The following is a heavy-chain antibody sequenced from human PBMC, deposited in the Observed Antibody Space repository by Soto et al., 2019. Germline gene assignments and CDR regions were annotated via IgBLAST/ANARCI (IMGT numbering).Heavy chain of an antibody. J-gene: IGHJ1*01. Sequence: ASVKVSCKASGYTFTSYAMHWVRQAPGQGLEWMGIINPNGGSTGYAQKFQGRVTMTRDMSTGTVYMDLTSLTSEDTAVYYCARAPDYSDYAYFQYCGQGTPVTVSS. D-gene: IGHD4-17*01. CDR1: GYTFTSYA. CDR2: INPNGGST. V-gene: IGHV1-46*01. CDR3: ARAPDYSDYAYFQY.